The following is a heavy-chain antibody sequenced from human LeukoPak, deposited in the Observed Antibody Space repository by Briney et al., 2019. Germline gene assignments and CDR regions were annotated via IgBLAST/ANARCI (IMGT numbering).Heavy chain of an antibody. D-gene: IGHD2-8*01. CDR3: AKDLGGVYATGLDY. J-gene: IGHJ4*02. Sequence: GGTLRLSCAASGFTFSSYGMHWVRQAPGKGLEWVAVISYDGSTKYFADSVKGRFTISRDNSKNTLYLQMNSLRAEDTAVYYCAKDLGGVYATGLDYWGQGTLVTVSS. V-gene: IGHV3-30*18. CDR2: ISYDGSTK. CDR1: GFTFSSYG.